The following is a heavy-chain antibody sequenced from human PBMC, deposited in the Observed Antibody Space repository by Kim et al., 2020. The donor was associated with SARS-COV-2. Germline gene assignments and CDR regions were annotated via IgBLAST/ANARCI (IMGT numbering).Heavy chain of an antibody. CDR3: ARVILWFGELLSYAFDI. D-gene: IGHD3-10*01. CDR2: IYSGGST. Sequence: GGSLRLSCAASGFTVSSNYMSWVRQAPGKGLEWVSVIYSGGSTYYADSVKGRFTISRDNSKNTLYLQMNSLRAEDTAVYYCARVILWFGELLSYAFDIWGQGTIVTVSS. J-gene: IGHJ3*02. CDR1: GFTVSSNY. V-gene: IGHV3-53*01.